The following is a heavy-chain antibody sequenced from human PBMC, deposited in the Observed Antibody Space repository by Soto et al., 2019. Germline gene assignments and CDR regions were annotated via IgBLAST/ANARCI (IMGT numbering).Heavy chain of an antibody. J-gene: IGHJ6*02. CDR1: GGTFSSYA. CDR2: IIPIFGTA. D-gene: IGHD2-8*01. V-gene: IGHV1-69*13. CDR3: ARVTPRVIGYCTNGVCPSGYGMDV. Sequence: ASVKVSCKASGGTFSSYAISWVRQAPGQGLEWMGGIIPIFGTANYAQKFQGRVTITADESTSTAYMELSSLRSEDTAVYYCARVTPRVIGYCTNGVCPSGYGMDVWGQGTTVTV.